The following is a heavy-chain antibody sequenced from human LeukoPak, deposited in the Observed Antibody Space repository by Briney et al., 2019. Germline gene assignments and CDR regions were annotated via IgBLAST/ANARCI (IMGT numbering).Heavy chain of an antibody. CDR2: MSPNSGDT. D-gene: IGHD7-27*01. V-gene: IGHV1-8*02. CDR3: ARGPPNWGYDY. CDR1: GYTFTSYF. Sequence: APVKVSCKASGYTFTSYFMHWVRQATGQRPEWMGWMSPNSGDTGYAQKFQDRVTMTRNTSISTAYMELSSLRSDDTAVYYCARGPPNWGYDYWGPGTLVTVSS. J-gene: IGHJ4*02.